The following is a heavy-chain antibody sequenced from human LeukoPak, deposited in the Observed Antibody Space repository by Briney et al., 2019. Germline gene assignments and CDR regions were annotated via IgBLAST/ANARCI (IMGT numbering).Heavy chain of an antibody. J-gene: IGHJ4*02. CDR2: IYSGGST. CDR3: ARVPPALSGWEIYFDY. V-gene: IGHV3-53*01. Sequence: PGGSLRLYCAASGFTVSSNYMGWVRHAPGKGLEGVSVIYSGGSTYYADSVKGRFTISRDNSKNTLYLQMNSLRAEDTAVYYCARVPPALSGWEIYFDYWGQGTLVTVSS. D-gene: IGHD6-19*01. CDR1: GFTVSSNY.